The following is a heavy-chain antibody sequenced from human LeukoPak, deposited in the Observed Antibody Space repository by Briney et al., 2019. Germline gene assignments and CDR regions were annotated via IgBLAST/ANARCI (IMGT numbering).Heavy chain of an antibody. CDR2: INHSGST. CDR3: ARVHNCSGGSRPNYYYYGMDV. V-gene: IGHV4-34*01. Sequence: SETLSLTCAVYGGSFSGYYWSWIRQPPGKGLEWIGEINHSGSTNYNPSLKSRVTISVDTSKNQFSLKLSSVTAADTAVYYCARVHNCSGGSRPNYYYYGMDVWGQGTTVTVSS. D-gene: IGHD2-15*01. CDR1: GGSFSGYY. J-gene: IGHJ6*02.